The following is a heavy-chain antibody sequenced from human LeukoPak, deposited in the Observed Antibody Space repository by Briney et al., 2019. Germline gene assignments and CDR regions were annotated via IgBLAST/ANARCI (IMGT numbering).Heavy chain of an antibody. D-gene: IGHD3-3*01. CDR1: GFTFSSYW. V-gene: IGHV3-74*01. CDR2: INTDGSST. Sequence: PGGSLRLSCAASGFTFSSYWMHWVRQAPGKGLVWVSRINTDGSSTSYADSVKGRFTISRDNAKNTLYLQMNSLRAEDTAVYYCARDKVTIFGVAPGYWGQGTLVTVSS. CDR3: ARDKVTIFGVAPGY. J-gene: IGHJ4*02.